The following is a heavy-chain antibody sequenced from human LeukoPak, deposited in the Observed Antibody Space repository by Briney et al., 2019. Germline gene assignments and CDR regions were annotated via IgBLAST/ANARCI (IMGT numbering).Heavy chain of an antibody. D-gene: IGHD6-19*01. CDR1: VGSISSGNW. Sequence: GTLSPTCGVSVGSISSGNWWTWVRQSPGKGLEWVSYISSSSSHTNYADSVKGRFTISRDNAKNSLYLQMNSLRAEDTAVYYCARTNLGSGWRFDYWGQGTLVTVSS. J-gene: IGHJ4*02. CDR3: ARTNLGSGWRFDY. CDR2: ISSSSSHT. V-gene: IGHV3-11*06.